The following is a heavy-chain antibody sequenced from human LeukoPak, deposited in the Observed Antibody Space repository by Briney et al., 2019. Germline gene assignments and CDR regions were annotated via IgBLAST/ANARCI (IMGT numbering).Heavy chain of an antibody. J-gene: IGHJ5*02. D-gene: IGHD6-13*01. Sequence: SETLSLTCAVYGGSFSGYYWSWIRQPPGKGLEWIGEINHSGSTNYNPSLKSRVTMSVDTSKNQFSLKLSSVTAADTAVYYCARDGGQAAAVRLDWFDPWGQGTLVTVSS. CDR1: GGSFSGYY. CDR3: ARDGGQAAAVRLDWFDP. CDR2: INHSGST. V-gene: IGHV4-34*01.